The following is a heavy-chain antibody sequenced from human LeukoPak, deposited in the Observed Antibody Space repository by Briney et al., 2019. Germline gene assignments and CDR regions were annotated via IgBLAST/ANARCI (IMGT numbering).Heavy chain of an antibody. CDR3: TRHAYSSSSPLDWYFDL. V-gene: IGHV3-73*01. Sequence: GGSLKLSCAASGFTFSGSAMHWVRQASGKGLEWVGRIRSKANSYATAYAASVKGRITISRDDSKNTAYLQMNSLKTEDTAVYYCTRHAYSSSSPLDWYFDLWGRGTLVTVSS. J-gene: IGHJ2*01. CDR1: GFTFSGSA. CDR2: IRSKANSYAT. D-gene: IGHD6-6*01.